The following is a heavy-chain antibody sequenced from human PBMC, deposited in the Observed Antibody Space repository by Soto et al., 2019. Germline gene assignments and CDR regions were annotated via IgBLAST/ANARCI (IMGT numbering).Heavy chain of an antibody. D-gene: IGHD4-17*01. J-gene: IGHJ6*02. CDR3: ARAFNYGDSTYYYGMDV. CDR1: GGTFSSYA. V-gene: IGHV1-69*13. CDR2: IIPIFGTA. Sequence: SVKVSGKASGGTFSSYAISWVRQAPGQGLEWMGGIIPIFGTANYAQKFQGRVTITADESTSTAYMELSSLRSEDTAVYYCARAFNYGDSTYYYGMDVWGQGTTVTVSS.